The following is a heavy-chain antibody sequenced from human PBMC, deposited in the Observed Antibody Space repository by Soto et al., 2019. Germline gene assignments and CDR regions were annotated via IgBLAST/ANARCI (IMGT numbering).Heavy chain of an antibody. Sequence: ASVKVSCKASGYTFTSYGISWVRQAPGQGLEWMGWISAYNGNTNYAQKLQGRVTMTTDTSTSTAYMELRSLRSDDTAVYYCARGITGDDCSSTSCPFNWFDPWGQGTLVTVSS. CDR3: ARGITGDDCSSTSCPFNWFDP. CDR2: ISAYNGNT. J-gene: IGHJ5*02. V-gene: IGHV1-18*01. CDR1: GYTFTSYG. D-gene: IGHD2-2*01.